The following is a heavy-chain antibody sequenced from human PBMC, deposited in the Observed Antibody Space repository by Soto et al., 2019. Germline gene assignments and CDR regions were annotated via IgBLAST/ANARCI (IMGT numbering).Heavy chain of an antibody. D-gene: IGHD4-17*01. J-gene: IGHJ6*02. CDR3: AKLHDYGDYPYYYGMDV. CDR1: GFTFSSYA. V-gene: IGHV3-23*01. Sequence: PVGSLRLSCAASGFTFSSYAMSWVRQAPGKGLEWVSAISGSGGSTYYADSVKGRFTISRDNSKNTLYLQMNSLRAEDTAVYYCAKLHDYGDYPYYYGMDVWGQGTTVTVS. CDR2: ISGSGGST.